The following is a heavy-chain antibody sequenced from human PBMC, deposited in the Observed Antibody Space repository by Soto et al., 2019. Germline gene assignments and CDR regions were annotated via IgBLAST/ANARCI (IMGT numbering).Heavy chain of an antibody. Sequence: GGSRRLSCAASGFTFSSYWMHWVRQAPGKGLVWVSRINSDGSSTSYADSVKGRFTISRDNAKNTLYLQMNSLRAEDTAVYYCARDGLLWFGETYYYYGMDVWGQGTTVTVSS. CDR3: ARDGLLWFGETYYYYGMDV. CDR2: INSDGSST. CDR1: GFTFSSYW. J-gene: IGHJ6*02. D-gene: IGHD3-10*01. V-gene: IGHV3-74*01.